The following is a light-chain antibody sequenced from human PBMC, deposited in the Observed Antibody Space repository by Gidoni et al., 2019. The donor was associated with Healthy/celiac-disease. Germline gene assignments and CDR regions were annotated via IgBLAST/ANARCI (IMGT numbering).Light chain of an antibody. CDR2: GAS. CDR3: QQYGSSYT. J-gene: IGKJ2*01. CDR1: QSVSSSY. Sequence: EIVLTQSPGTLSLSPGERATLSCRASQSVSSSYLAWYQQKPGQAPRLLISGASTRATGIPDRFSGSGSGTDFTLTISRLEPEDFAVYYCQQYGSSYTFGQGTKLEIK. V-gene: IGKV3-20*01.